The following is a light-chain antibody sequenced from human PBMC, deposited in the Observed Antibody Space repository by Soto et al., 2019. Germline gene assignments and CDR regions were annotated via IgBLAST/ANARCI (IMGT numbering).Light chain of an antibody. CDR1: QSIRNY. Sequence: DIQMTQSPSSLSASVGDRVTITCRASQSIRNYLNWYQQKPGKAPKLLINAVFRLESGVPSRFSGSGSGTEFTLTVSSLQPEDFGTYFCQQSYNTPRTFGQGTKVEIK. CDR3: QQSYNTPRT. V-gene: IGKV1-39*01. J-gene: IGKJ1*01. CDR2: AVF.